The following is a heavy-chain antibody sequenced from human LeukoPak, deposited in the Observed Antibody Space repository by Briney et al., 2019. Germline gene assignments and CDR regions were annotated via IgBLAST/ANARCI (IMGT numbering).Heavy chain of an antibody. D-gene: IGHD1-26*01. CDR1: GYTFTSYA. V-gene: IGHV1-3*01. CDR2: INAGNGNT. Sequence: ASVKVSCKASGYTFTSYAMHWVRQAPGQRLEWMGWINAGNGNTKYSQKFQGRVTITRDTSASTAYMELSSLRSEDTAAYCCALTWGSYYSYFDYWGQGTLVTVSS. J-gene: IGHJ4*02. CDR3: ALTWGSYYSYFDY.